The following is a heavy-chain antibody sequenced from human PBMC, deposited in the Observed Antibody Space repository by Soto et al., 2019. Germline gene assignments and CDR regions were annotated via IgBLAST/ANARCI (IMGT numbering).Heavy chain of an antibody. CDR1: GYNFTAFW. CDR3: ARVHKNWFDS. V-gene: IGHV5-10-1*01. J-gene: IGHJ5*01. CDR2: IDPSDSYT. Sequence: GESLKISCKASGYNFTAFWIHWVRQMPGKGLEWLGKIDPSDSYTDYSPSFEGHVTISTDNSITTAYLQWSSLRASDTALYFCARVHKNWFDSWAQGTMVTVSS.